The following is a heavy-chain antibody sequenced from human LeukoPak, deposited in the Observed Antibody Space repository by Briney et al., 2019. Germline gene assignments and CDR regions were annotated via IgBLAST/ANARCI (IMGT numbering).Heavy chain of an antibody. Sequence: SETLSLTCTVSGGSISSSSYYWGWIRQPPGKGLEWIGRIYTSGSTNYNPSLKSRVTISLDTSKNQFSLKLSSVTAADTAVYYCARLYGLYHFDYWGQGTLVTVSS. CDR1: GGSISSSSYY. CDR2: IYTSGST. D-gene: IGHD2-2*02. J-gene: IGHJ4*02. CDR3: ARLYGLYHFDY. V-gene: IGHV4-39*07.